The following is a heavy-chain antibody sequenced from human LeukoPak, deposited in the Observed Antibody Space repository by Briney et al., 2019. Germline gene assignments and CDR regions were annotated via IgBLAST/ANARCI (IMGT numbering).Heavy chain of an antibody. J-gene: IGHJ4*02. CDR3: ARVDCSGGSCYLGDY. Sequence: ASVKVSCKASGYTFTSYGISWVRQAPGQGLEWMGWISAYNGNTNYAQKPQGRVTMTTDTSTSTAYMELRSLRSDDTAVYYCARVDCSGGSCYLGDYWGQGTLVAVSS. CDR2: ISAYNGNT. D-gene: IGHD2-15*01. CDR1: GYTFTSYG. V-gene: IGHV1-18*04.